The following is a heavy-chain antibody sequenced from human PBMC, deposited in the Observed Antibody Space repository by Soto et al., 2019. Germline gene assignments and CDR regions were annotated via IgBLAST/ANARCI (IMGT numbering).Heavy chain of an antibody. CDR2: INHSGST. CDR1: GGSFSGYY. J-gene: IGHJ6*02. Sequence: SETLSLTCAVYGGSFSGYYWSWIRQPPGNGLEWIGEINHSGSTNYNPSLKSRVTISVDTSKNQFSLKLSSVTAADTAVYYCAGGIFGVVIMNPYYYYYYGMDVWGQGTTVT. D-gene: IGHD3-3*01. V-gene: IGHV4-34*01. CDR3: AGGIFGVVIMNPYYYYYYGMDV.